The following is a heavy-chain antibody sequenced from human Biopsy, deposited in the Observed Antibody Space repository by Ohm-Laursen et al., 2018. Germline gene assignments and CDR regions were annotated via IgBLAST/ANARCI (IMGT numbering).Heavy chain of an antibody. V-gene: IGHV4-61*01. CDR1: GDSVSSGSFY. CDR2: IYDRGSTA. J-gene: IGHJ4*02. Sequence: SDTLSLTCIVSGDSVSSGSFYWTWIRQPPGQGLEYIGYIYDRGSTANYNPSLESRVTMSVDMPKNQFSLKLSSVTAADTAVYYCARVGAGAPSIDYFDYWGQGALVTVSS. CDR3: ARVGAGAPSIDYFDY. D-gene: IGHD1-26*01.